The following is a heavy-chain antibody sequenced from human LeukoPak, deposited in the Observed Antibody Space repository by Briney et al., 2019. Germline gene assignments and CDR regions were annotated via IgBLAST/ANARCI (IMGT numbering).Heavy chain of an antibody. J-gene: IGHJ4*02. CDR3: AREVPGDPSENFDY. CDR1: GYTFTGYY. CDR2: INPNSGGT. V-gene: IGHV1-2*02. Sequence: ASVKVSCKASGYTFTGYYMHWVRQAPGQGLEWMGWINPNSGGTNYAQKFQGRVTMTRDTSISTAYMELSRLRSDDTAVYYCAREVPGDPSENFDYWGQGTLVTVSS. D-gene: IGHD4-17*01.